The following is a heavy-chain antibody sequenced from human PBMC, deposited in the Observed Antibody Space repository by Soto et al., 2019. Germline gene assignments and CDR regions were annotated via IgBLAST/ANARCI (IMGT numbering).Heavy chain of an antibody. CDR2: ISSSSSYI. CDR3: ASVHIGARDV. CDR1: GFTFSSYS. J-gene: IGHJ6*02. V-gene: IGHV3-21*01. D-gene: IGHD2-21*01. Sequence: EVQLVESGGGLVKPGGSLRLSCAASGFTFSSYSMNWVRQAPGKGLEWVSSISSSSSYIYYADSVKGRFTISRDNAKNSLYLQMNSLRAEDTAGYYCASVHIGARDVWGQGTTVTVSS.